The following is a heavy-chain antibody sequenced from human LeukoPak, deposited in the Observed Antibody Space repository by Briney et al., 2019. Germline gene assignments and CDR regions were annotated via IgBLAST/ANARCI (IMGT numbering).Heavy chain of an antibody. CDR1: GYTFTGYY. J-gene: IGHJ5*02. V-gene: IGHV1-2*02. Sequence: ASVKVSCKASGYTFTGYYMHWVRQAPGQGLEWMGWINPNSGGTNYAQKFQGRVTMTTDTSISTAYMELSRLRSDDTAVYYCARSPRITMVRGAHNWFDLWGQGTLVSVSS. CDR3: ARSPRITMVRGAHNWFDL. D-gene: IGHD3-10*01. CDR2: INPNSGGT.